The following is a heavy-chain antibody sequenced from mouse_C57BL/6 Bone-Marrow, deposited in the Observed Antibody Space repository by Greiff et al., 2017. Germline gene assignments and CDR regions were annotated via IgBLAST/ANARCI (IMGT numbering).Heavy chain of an antibody. Sequence: QVKLQQPGAELVKPGASVKMSCKASGYTFTSSWITWVKPRPGQGLEWIGGFYPCSGGPNYNEKFKSQATLPVATSSSPAYLQLRRLPSVYSAVYYCASGLIQGYWYFDVWGTGTTVTVSS. CDR1: GYTFTSSW. D-gene: IGHD2-4*01. CDR2: FYPCSGGP. CDR3: ASGLIQGYWYFDV. V-gene: IGHV1-55*01. J-gene: IGHJ1*03.